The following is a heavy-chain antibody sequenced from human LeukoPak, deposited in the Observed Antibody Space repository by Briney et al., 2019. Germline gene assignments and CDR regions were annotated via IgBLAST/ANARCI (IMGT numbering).Heavy chain of an antibody. CDR2: ISHDESA. V-gene: IGHV4-34*01. D-gene: IGHD1/OR15-1a*01. J-gene: IGHJ4*02. Sequence: PSETLSLTCAVYGGSFSGFHWSWIRQSPGKGLQWIGEISHDESANYNPSLKSRVTISVDTSKNQFSLKLSSVTAADTAVYYCARTGTTRPGGADYWGQGTLVTVSS. CDR1: GGSFSGFH. CDR3: ARTGTTRPGGADY.